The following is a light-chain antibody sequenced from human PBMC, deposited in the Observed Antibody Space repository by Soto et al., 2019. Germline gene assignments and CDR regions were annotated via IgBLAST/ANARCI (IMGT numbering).Light chain of an antibody. CDR2: EVT. CDR1: SSDVGAYNY. V-gene: IGLV2-8*01. CDR3: SSYAGSTNL. Sequence: QSVLTQPPSASGTPGQSVTISCTGTSSDVGAYNYVSWYQQHPGKAPKLIIYEVTKRPSGVPDRFSGSKSGNTASLTVSGLQADDEADYYCSSYAGSTNLFGTGTEVTVL. J-gene: IGLJ1*01.